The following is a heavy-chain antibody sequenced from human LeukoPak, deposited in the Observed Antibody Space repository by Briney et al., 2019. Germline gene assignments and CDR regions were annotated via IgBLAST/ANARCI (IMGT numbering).Heavy chain of an antibody. CDR2: ISYDGSNK. D-gene: IGHD6-6*01. CDR3: ARDRGYSSSYFQH. CDR1: GFTFSSYG. J-gene: IGHJ1*01. Sequence: GGSLRLSCAASGFTFSSYGMHWVRQAPGKGLEWVAVISYDGSNKYYADSVKGRFTISRDNSKNTLYLQMNSLRAEDTAVYYCARDRGYSSSYFQHWGQGTLVTVSS. V-gene: IGHV3-30*03.